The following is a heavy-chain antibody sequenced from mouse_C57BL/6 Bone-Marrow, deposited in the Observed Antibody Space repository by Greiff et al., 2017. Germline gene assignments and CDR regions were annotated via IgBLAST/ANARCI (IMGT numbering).Heavy chain of an antibody. CDR2: IWGDGST. J-gene: IGHJ3*01. V-gene: IGHV2-3*01. CDR3: AKCGEGVAGFAY. CDR1: GFSLTSYG. Sequence: VQRVESGPGLVAPSQSLSITCTVSGFSLTSYGVSWVRQPPGTGLEWLGVIWGDGSTNFHSALLSRLSISKDNSKSQVFLKLNSLQTDDTATYYCAKCGEGVAGFAYWGQGTLVTVSA.